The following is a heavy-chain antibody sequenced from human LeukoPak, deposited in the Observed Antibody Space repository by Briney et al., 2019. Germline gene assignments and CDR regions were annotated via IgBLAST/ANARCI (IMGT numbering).Heavy chain of an antibody. D-gene: IGHD3-10*01. V-gene: IGHV3-30-3*01. J-gene: IGHJ4*02. CDR3: AKGLGSGSGYFDY. CDR1: GFTFSRHA. CDR2: ISYDGSNR. Sequence: GGSLRLSCAASGFTFSRHAMYWVRQAPGKGLEWLAFISYDGSNRYYGDSAKGRFTISRDNSKNTLYLQMNSLRAEDTAVYYCAKGLGSGSGYFDYWGQGTLVTVSS.